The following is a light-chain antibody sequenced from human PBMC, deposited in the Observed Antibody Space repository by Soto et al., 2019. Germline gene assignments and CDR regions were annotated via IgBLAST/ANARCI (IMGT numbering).Light chain of an antibody. J-gene: IGKJ1*01. CDR1: QIVSSV. V-gene: IGKV3-15*01. Sequence: VVTQSPATLSVFPGETATLSCRDSQIVSSVLAWYQQRPGQAPRLLIYGASTRATGIPARFRGSGSGTEFRLTISSLQSEDFATYYCQQYNTWHPKMAFGRGTKV. CDR3: QQYNTWHPKMA. CDR2: GAS.